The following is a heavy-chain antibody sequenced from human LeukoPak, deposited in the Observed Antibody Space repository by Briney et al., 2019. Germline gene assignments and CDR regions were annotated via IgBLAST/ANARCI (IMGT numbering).Heavy chain of an antibody. D-gene: IGHD3-22*01. CDR2: ISGGGGST. V-gene: IGHV3-23*01. CDR3: ARESVYYESSDYFDY. J-gene: IGHJ4*02. CDR1: GFTFTSYS. Sequence: GGSLRLSCAASGFTFTSYSMNWVRQAPGKGLEWVSTISGGGGSTYYADSVKGRFTISRDNAKNSLYLQMNSLRAEDTAVYYCARESVYYESSDYFDYWGQGTLVTVSS.